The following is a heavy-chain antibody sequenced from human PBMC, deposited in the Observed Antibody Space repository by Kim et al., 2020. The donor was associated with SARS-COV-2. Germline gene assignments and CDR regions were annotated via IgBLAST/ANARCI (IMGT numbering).Heavy chain of an antibody. Sequence: SVKVSCKASGGTFSSYAISWVRQAPGQGLEWMGGIIPIFGTANYAQKFQGRVTITADKSTSTAYMELSSLRSEDTAVYYCASFPERTYGSAPRKHRNWFDPWGQGTLVTVSS. CDR2: IIPIFGTA. J-gene: IGHJ5*02. CDR3: ASFPERTYGSAPRKHRNWFDP. V-gene: IGHV1-69*06. D-gene: IGHD3-10*01. CDR1: GGTFSSYA.